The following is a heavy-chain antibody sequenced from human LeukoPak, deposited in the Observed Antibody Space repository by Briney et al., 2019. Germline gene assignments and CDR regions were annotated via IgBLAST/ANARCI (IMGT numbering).Heavy chain of an antibody. J-gene: IGHJ4*02. CDR2: IIPIFGTA. V-gene: IGHV1-69*05. CDR1: GGTFSSYA. CDR3: AKTHFWSGPAPYYFDY. Sequence: GASVKVSXKASGGTFSSYAISWVRQAPGQGLEWMGGIIPIFGTANYAQKFQGRVTITTDESTSTAYMELSSLRSEDTAVYYCAKTHFWSGPAPYYFDYWGQGTLVTVSS. D-gene: IGHD3-3*02.